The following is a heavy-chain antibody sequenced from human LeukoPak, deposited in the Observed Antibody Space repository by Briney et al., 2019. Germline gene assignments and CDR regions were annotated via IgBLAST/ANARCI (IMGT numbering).Heavy chain of an antibody. CDR2: MNPNSGNT. CDR3: ARVGYSGYDYGNWFDP. CDR1: GYTFTSYD. J-gene: IGHJ5*02. V-gene: IGHV1-8*03. Sequence: ASVKVSCKASGYTFTSYDINWVRQATGQGPEWMGWMNPNSGNTGYAQKFQGRVTITRNTSISTAYMELSSLRSEDTAVYYCARVGYSGYDYGNWFDPWGQGTLVTVSS. D-gene: IGHD5-12*01.